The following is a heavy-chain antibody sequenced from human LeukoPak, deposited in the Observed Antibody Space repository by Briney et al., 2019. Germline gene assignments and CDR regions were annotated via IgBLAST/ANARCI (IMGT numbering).Heavy chain of an antibody. CDR2: ISGSGGST. D-gene: IGHD6-19*01. CDR3: AKGKDDSSGWYFFY. J-gene: IGHJ4*02. V-gene: IGHV3-23*01. CDR1: GFTFSSYA. Sequence: GRSLRLSCAASGFTFSSYAMSWVRQAPGKGLEWVSAISGSGGSTYYADSVKGRFTISRDNSKNTLYLQMNSLRAEDTAVYYCAKGKDDSSGWYFFYWGQGTLVTVSS.